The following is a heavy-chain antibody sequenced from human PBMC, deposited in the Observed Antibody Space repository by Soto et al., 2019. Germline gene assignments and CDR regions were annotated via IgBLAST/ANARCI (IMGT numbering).Heavy chain of an antibody. Sequence: ASVKVSCKASGYTFTGYYMHWVRQAPGQGLEWMGWINPNSGGTNYAQKFQGRVTITRDTSASTAYMELSSLRSEDTAVYYCARGRFYYGSGDIWGQGTMVTVSS. CDR1: GYTFTGYY. CDR3: ARGRFYYGSGDI. CDR2: INPNSGGT. J-gene: IGHJ3*02. D-gene: IGHD3-10*01. V-gene: IGHV1-2*02.